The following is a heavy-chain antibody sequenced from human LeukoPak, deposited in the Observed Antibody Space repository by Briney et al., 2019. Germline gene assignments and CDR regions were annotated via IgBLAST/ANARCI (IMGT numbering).Heavy chain of an antibody. CDR1: GGTFSSYA. CDR3: ARYCSGGSCYFNYYYGMDV. V-gene: IGHV1-8*02. D-gene: IGHD2-15*01. Sequence: ASVKVPCKASGGTFSSYAISWVRQAPGQGLEWMGWMSPNSGNTGYAQKFQGRVTMTRNTSISTAYMELSSLRSEDTAVYYCARYCSGGSCYFNYYYGMDVWGQGTTVTVSS. CDR2: MSPNSGNT. J-gene: IGHJ6*02.